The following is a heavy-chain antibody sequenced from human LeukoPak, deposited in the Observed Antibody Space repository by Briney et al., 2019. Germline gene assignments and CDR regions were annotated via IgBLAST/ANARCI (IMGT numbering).Heavy chain of an antibody. V-gene: IGHV1-2*02. J-gene: IGHJ4*02. CDR2: INPNSGGT. CDR1: GYTFTGYY. D-gene: IGHD2-2*01. CDR3: ARDGPAGSSHEV. Sequence: ASVKVSCKASGYTFTGYYMHWVRQAPGQGLEWMGWINPNSGGTNYAQKFQGRVTMTRDTSISTAYMELSRLRSDDTAVYYWARDGPAGSSHEVWGQGTLVTVSS.